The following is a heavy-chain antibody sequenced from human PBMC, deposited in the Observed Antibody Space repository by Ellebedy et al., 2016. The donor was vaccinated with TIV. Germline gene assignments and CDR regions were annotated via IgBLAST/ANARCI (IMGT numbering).Heavy chain of an antibody. CDR2: IYSTGST. CDR3: ARGDDYGGNSETV. CDR1: GYSISSNYY. D-gene: IGHD4-23*01. J-gene: IGHJ4*02. V-gene: IGHV4-28*01. Sequence: MPGGSLRLSCTVSGYSISSNYYWGWIRQPPGKGLEWIGYIYSTGSTNYNPSPKSRITMSVDTSKNQFSLKLTSVTAADTAVYYCARGDDYGGNSETVWGQGTLVTVSS.